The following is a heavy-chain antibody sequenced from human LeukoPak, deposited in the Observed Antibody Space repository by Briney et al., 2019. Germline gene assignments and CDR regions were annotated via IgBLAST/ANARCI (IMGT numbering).Heavy chain of an antibody. CDR1: GGSISSSSYY. CDR2: IYYSGST. Sequence: PSETLSLTCTVSGGSISSSSYYWGWIRQPPGKGLEWIGSIYYSGSTNYNPSLKSRVTISVDTSKNQFSLKLSSVTAADTAVYYCARGGRVTGEAFDIWGQGTMVTVSS. V-gene: IGHV4-39*07. D-gene: IGHD3-10*01. J-gene: IGHJ3*02. CDR3: ARGGRVTGEAFDI.